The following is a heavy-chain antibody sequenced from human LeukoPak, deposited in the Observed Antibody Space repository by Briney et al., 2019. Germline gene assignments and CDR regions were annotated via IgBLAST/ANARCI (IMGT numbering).Heavy chain of an antibody. CDR2: INSDGSNT. V-gene: IGHV3-74*01. CDR3: ARDALGDGMDV. CDR1: AFTFSSYW. Sequence: GGSLRLSCAASAFTFSSYWMHWVRQAPGKGLVWVSRINSDGSNTRYADSVKGRFTISRDNAKNTLYLQMNSLRAEDTAVYYCARDALGDGMDVWGQGTTVTVSS. J-gene: IGHJ6*02.